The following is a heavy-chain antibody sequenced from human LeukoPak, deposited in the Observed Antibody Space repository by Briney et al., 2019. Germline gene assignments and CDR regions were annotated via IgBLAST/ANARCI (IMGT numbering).Heavy chain of an antibody. Sequence: PSETLSLTCAVYGGSFSGYYWSWIRQPPGKGLEWIGEINHSGGTNYNPSLKSRVTISVDTSKNQFSLKLSSVTAADTAVYYCARERSGWYVKDYWGQGTLVTVSS. J-gene: IGHJ4*02. CDR2: INHSGGT. D-gene: IGHD6-19*01. CDR3: ARERSGWYVKDY. CDR1: GGSFSGYY. V-gene: IGHV4-34*01.